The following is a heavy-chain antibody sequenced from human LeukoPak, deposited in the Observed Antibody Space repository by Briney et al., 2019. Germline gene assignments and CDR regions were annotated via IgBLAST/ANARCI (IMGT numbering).Heavy chain of an antibody. Sequence: SETLSLTCAVYGGSFSGYYWSWIRQPPGKGLEWIGEINHSGSTNYNPSLKSRVTISVDTSKNQFSLKLSSVTAADTAVYYCASFNPQGYCSSTSCSPFDYWGQGTLVTVSS. J-gene: IGHJ4*02. CDR3: ASFNPQGYCSSTSCSPFDY. CDR2: INHSGST. D-gene: IGHD2-2*01. CDR1: GGSFSGYY. V-gene: IGHV4-34*01.